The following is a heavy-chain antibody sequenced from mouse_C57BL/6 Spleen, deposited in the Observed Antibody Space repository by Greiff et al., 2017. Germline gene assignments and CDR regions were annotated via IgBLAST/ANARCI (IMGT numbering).Heavy chain of an antibody. V-gene: IGHV1-4*01. J-gene: IGHJ2*01. CDR2: INPSSGYT. Sequence: QVQLKESGAELARPGASVKMSCKASGYTFTSYTMHWVKQRPGQGLEWIGYINPSSGYTKYNQKFKDKATLTADKSSSTAYMQLSSLTSEDSAVYYCARSNYDGYYYWGQGTTLTVSS. D-gene: IGHD2-3*01. CDR3: ARSNYDGYYY. CDR1: GYTFTSYT.